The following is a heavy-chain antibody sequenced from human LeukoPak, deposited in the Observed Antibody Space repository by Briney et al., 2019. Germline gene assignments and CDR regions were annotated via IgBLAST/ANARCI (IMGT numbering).Heavy chain of an antibody. V-gene: IGHV4-34*01. J-gene: IGHJ5*02. Sequence: SETLSLTCAVYGGSFSGYYWSWIRQPPRKGLEWIGEINHSGSTNYNPSLKSRVTISVDTSKNQFPLKLSSVTAADTAVYYCARGGLYYDFWSGYNWFDPWGQGTLVTVSS. CDR2: INHSGST. CDR1: GGSFSGYY. CDR3: ARGGLYYDFWSGYNWFDP. D-gene: IGHD3-3*01.